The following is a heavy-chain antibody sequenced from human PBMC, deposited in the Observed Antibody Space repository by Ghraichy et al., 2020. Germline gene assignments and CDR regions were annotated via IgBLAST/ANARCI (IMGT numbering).Heavy chain of an antibody. CDR1: GFTFSSYA. V-gene: IGHV3-23*01. J-gene: IGHJ6*02. CDR3: AKGLFFGYYYYYGVDV. CDR2: ISGSRGTS. D-gene: IGHD3-3*01. Sequence: GGSLRLSCAASGFTFSSYAMNWVRQAPGNGLEWVSAISGSRGTSYYADSVKGRFTISRDNSKNTLYLQMNSLRAEDTAVYYCAKGLFFGYYYYYGVDVWGQGTTVTVSS.